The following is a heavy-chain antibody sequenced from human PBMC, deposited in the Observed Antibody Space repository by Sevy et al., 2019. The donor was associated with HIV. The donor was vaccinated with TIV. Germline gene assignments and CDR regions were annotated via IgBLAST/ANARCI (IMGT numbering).Heavy chain of an antibody. CDR3: ARRHYSSNWYEDY. Sequence: SETLSLTCTVYGGSISSYYWSWIRQPPGKGLEWIGYIYYSGSTNYNPSLKSRFTISVDTSKNQFSLKLSLVTAADTAVYYGARRHYSSNWYEDYWGQGTLVTVSS. D-gene: IGHD6-13*01. CDR2: IYYSGST. V-gene: IGHV4-59*01. J-gene: IGHJ4*02. CDR1: GGSISSYY.